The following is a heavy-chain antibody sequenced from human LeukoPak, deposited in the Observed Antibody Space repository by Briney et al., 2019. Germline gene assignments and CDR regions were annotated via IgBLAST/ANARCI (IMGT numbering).Heavy chain of an antibody. D-gene: IGHD1-26*01. CDR2: IYYSGST. Sequence: SETLSLTCAVSGGSISSYYWSWIRQPPGKGLEWIAYIYYSGSTKYNPSLKSRVTISVDTSKNQLSLKLSSVTAADTAVYYCAREVVGADYYYGMDVWGQGTTVTVSS. CDR3: AREVVGADYYYGMDV. V-gene: IGHV4-59*01. J-gene: IGHJ6*02. CDR1: GGSISSYY.